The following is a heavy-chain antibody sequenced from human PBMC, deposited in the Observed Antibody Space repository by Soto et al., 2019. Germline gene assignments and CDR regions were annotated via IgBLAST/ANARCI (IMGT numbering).Heavy chain of an antibody. CDR2: ISYDGSNK. Sequence: GEPRRGYCGASGLTLCRYTMHWDHKAPGKGLEWVAVISYDGSNKYYADSVKGRFTISRDNSKNTLYLQMNSLRAEDTAVYYCARDPAGNIAAAGVYYYYGMDVWGQGTTVTVSS. D-gene: IGHD6-13*01. CDR3: ARDPAGNIAAAGVYYYYGMDV. V-gene: IGHV3-30-3*01. J-gene: IGHJ6*02. CDR1: GLTLCRYT.